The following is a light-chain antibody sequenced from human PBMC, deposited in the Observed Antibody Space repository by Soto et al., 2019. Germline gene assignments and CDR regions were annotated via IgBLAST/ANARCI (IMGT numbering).Light chain of an antibody. V-gene: IGKV4-1*01. Sequence: DIVMTQSPDSLTVSLGERATINCKSSQSVLYSSNNKNYLAWYQQKPGQPPKLLIYWASTRESVVPDRFSGSGSGTDFTLTISSLQAEDVAVYYCQQYYNTPLTFGPGTKVDIK. J-gene: IGKJ3*01. CDR1: QSVLYSSNNKNY. CDR3: QQYYNTPLT. CDR2: WAS.